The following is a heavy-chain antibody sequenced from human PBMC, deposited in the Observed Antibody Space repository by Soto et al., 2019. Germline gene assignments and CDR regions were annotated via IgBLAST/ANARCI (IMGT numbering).Heavy chain of an antibody. D-gene: IGHD3-22*01. CDR3: ARSGDSSGYWGSDGMDV. CDR1: GGSISSGGYY. J-gene: IGHJ6*02. V-gene: IGHV4-31*03. Sequence: SETLSLTCTVSGGSISSGGYYWSWIRQHPGKGLEWIGYIYYSGSTYYNPSLKSRVTIAVDTSKNQFSLKLSSVTAADTAVYYCARSGDSSGYWGSDGMDVWGQGTTVTVSS. CDR2: IYYSGST.